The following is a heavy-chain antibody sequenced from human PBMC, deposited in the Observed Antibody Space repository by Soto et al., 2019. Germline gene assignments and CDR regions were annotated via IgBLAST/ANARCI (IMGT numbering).Heavy chain of an antibody. Sequence: QVQLVQSGAEVKKPGSSVKVSCKASGGTFSSYAISWVRQAPGQGLEWMGGIIPIFGTANYAQKFQGGVTTPEAESTSKAYMQLSRMKSEDTTSYYGATPGSQRYSDHAMDVWGQGTTVTVSS. V-gene: IGHV1-69*12. CDR2: IIPIFGTA. CDR3: ATPGSQRYSDHAMDV. CDR1: GGTFSSYA. J-gene: IGHJ6*02. D-gene: IGHD1-1*01.